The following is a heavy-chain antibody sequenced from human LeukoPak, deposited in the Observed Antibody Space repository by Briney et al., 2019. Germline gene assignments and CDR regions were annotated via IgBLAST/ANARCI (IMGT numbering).Heavy chain of an antibody. V-gene: IGHV3-30*02. D-gene: IGHD3-3*01. J-gene: IGHJ6*03. CDR2: IRYDGSNK. CDR1: GFTFSSYG. CDR3: SLRNKSTNYYYYMDV. Sequence: PGGSLRLSCAASGFTFSSYGMHWVRQAPGKGLEWVAFIRYDGSNKYYADSVKGRFPISRDNSKNTLYLQMNSLRAEDTAVYYCSLRNKSTNYYYYMDVWGKGTTVTVSS.